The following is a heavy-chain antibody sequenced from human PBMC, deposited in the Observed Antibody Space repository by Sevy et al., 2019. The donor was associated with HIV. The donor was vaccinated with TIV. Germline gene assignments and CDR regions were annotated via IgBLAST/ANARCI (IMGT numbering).Heavy chain of an antibody. Sequence: GGSLRLSCAASGFTFSSYWMTWVRQAPGKGLEWVANIKQDGSKKYYVDSVKGRFTISRDNAKNSVYLQMNSLRAEDTAVYSCAREIAAAGSYWGQGTLVTVSS. CDR3: AREIAAAGSY. CDR2: IKQDGSKK. J-gene: IGHJ4*02. V-gene: IGHV3-7*01. D-gene: IGHD6-13*01. CDR1: GFTFSSYW.